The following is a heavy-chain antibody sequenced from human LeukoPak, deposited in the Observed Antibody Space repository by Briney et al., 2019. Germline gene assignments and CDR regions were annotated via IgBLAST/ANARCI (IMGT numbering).Heavy chain of an antibody. CDR2: IYYSGST. D-gene: IGHD3-22*01. V-gene: IGHV4-61*01. J-gene: IGHJ3*02. Sequence: SETLSLTCTVSGGSVSSGSYYWSWIRQPPGKGLEWIGYIYYSGSTNYNPSLKSRVTISVDTSKNQFSLKLSSVTAADTAVYYCARDRDYYDSSGYYLHDAFDIWGQGTTVTVSS. CDR3: ARDRDYYDSSGYYLHDAFDI. CDR1: GGSVSSGSYY.